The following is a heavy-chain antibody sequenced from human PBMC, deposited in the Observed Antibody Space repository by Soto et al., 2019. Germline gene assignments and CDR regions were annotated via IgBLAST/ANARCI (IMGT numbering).Heavy chain of an antibody. J-gene: IGHJ6*02. CDR1: GYTFTSYG. CDR2: IGAYSGNK. CDR3: ARGGSSSFSGMDV. V-gene: IGHV1-18*01. D-gene: IGHD6-13*01. Sequence: QVQLVQSGAEVKKPGASVKVACKASGYTFTSYGFGWVRQAPGQGLERMGWIGAYSGNKDYAQNLKGRVTMTTDTSTSTTYMELRSLRSDDTAVYYCARGGSSSFSGMDVWGQGTTVTVSS.